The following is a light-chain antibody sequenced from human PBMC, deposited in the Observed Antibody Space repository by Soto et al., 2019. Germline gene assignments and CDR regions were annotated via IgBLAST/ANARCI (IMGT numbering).Light chain of an antibody. Sequence: IQMTQSPSTLSASVGDTVTITCRASQSIGRFLNWHQQKPGKAPNVLINVASTLRSGVPSRFSGSGSGTDFNLTINSLQPEDFATYFCQQSFTTPLTFGGGTKVDIK. J-gene: IGKJ4*01. CDR3: QQSFTTPLT. CDR1: QSIGRF. V-gene: IGKV1-39*01. CDR2: VAS.